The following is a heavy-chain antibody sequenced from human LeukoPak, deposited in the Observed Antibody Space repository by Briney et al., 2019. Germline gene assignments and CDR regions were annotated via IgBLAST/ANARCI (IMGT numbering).Heavy chain of an antibody. D-gene: IGHD3-9*01. V-gene: IGHV4-39*07. CDR1: GGSVSNSNSY. Sequence: SETLSLTCTVPGGSVSNSNSYWSWIPQPPGRGLEWLGEINHSGSTNYNPSLKSRATISVDTSKNQFSLKLSSVTAADTAVYYCARGRMFTIFSYYMDVWGKGTTVTVSS. J-gene: IGHJ6*03. CDR2: INHSGST. CDR3: ARGRMFTIFSYYMDV.